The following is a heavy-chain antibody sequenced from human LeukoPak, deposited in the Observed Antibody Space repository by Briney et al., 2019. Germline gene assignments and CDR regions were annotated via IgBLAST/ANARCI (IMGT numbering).Heavy chain of an antibody. J-gene: IGHJ4*02. Sequence: ASVKVSCKASGYTFTGYYMHWVRQAPGQRLEWVGWINPKSVVTNYVQKFQGRVTMTRDTYISTAYMEVSSLRSEDTAVYYCARATPRIGGDYWGQGTLVTVSS. D-gene: IGHD1-14*01. CDR3: ARATPRIGGDY. CDR1: GYTFTGYY. CDR2: INPKSVVT. V-gene: IGHV1-2*02.